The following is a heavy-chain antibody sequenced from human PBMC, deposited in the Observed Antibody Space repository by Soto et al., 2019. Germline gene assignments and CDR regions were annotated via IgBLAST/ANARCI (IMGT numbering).Heavy chain of an antibody. J-gene: IGHJ4*02. V-gene: IGHV3-48*03. CDR1: GFTFSSYE. Sequence: PGGSLRLSCAASGFTFSSYEMNWVRQAPGKGLEWVSYISSSGSTIYYADSVKGRFTISRDNPKNSLYLQMNSLRAEDTAVYYCARASGDYFDYWGQGPLVTVSS. CDR3: ARASGDYFDY. CDR2: ISSSGSTI.